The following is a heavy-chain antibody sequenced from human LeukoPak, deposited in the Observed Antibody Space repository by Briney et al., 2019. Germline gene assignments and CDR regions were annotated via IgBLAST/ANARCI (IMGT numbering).Heavy chain of an antibody. D-gene: IGHD3-22*01. CDR3: ARTPSMIVVVHNWFDP. Sequence: ASVKVSCKASGGTFSSYAISWVRQAPGQGLEWMGRIIPILGIANYAQKFQGRVTITADKSTSTAYMELSSLRSEDTAVYYCARTPSMIVVVHNWFDPWGQGTQVTVSS. V-gene: IGHV1-69*04. J-gene: IGHJ5*02. CDR2: IIPILGIA. CDR1: GGTFSSYA.